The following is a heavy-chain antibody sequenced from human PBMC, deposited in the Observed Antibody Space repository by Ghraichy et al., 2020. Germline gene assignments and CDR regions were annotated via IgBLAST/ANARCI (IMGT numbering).Heavy chain of an antibody. J-gene: IGHJ3*02. D-gene: IGHD3-22*01. CDR2: IKSKTDGGTT. V-gene: IGHV3-15*01. Sequence: GGSLRLSCAASGFTFSNAWMSWVRQAPGKGLEWVGRIKSKTDGGTTDYAAPVKGRFTISRDDSKNTLYLQMNSLKTEDTAVYYCTTGLAYYYDSSGSDAFDIWGQGTMVTVSS. CDR1: GFTFSNAW. CDR3: TTGLAYYYDSSGSDAFDI.